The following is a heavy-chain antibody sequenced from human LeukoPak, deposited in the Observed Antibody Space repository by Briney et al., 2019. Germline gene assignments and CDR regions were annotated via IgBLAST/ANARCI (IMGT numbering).Heavy chain of an antibody. J-gene: IGHJ4*02. V-gene: IGHV3-7*01. CDR3: ARDSSGWYLVYYFVY. CDR2: IKQDGSEK. D-gene: IGHD6-19*01. CDR1: GFTFSSYW. Sequence: PGGSLRLSCAASGFTFSSYWMSWVRQAPGKGLEWVANIKQDGSEKYYVDSVKGRFTISRDNAKNSLYLQMNSLRAEDTAVYYCARDSSGWYLVYYFVYWGQGTLVTVSS.